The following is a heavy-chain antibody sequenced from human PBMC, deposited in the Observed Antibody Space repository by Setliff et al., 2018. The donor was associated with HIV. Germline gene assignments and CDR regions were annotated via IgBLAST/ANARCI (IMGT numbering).Heavy chain of an antibody. V-gene: IGHV4-59*08. D-gene: IGHD6-19*01. CDR1: GGPISSYY. CDR2: IYYSGRT. Sequence: ETLSLTCTVSGGPISSYYWSWIRQPPGKGLEWIGYIYYSGRTNYNPSLKSRVTISVDTSKNQFSLKLTSVTAADTAVYYCASQPAYSTDWYPPGYFDYWGQGTLVTVSS. CDR3: ASQPAYSTDWYPPGYFDY. J-gene: IGHJ4*02.